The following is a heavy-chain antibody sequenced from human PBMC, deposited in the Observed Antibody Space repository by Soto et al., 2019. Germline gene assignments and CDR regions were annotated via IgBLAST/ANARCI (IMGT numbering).Heavy chain of an antibody. D-gene: IGHD3-10*01. CDR2: TNPGSGST. Sequence: ASVEGCSKTSGYPLTSSYLHLVREAPGQGLQWIRMTNPGSGSTNYAQKFQGRVTLTRDTSTSTVYMELSSLRSQDTAVYYCAIATRGQAFYYDSGNYNRHDGLDFWGQGTLVTVSS. J-gene: IGHJ4*02. CDR3: AIATRGQAFYYDSGNYNRHDGLDF. V-gene: IGHV1-46*01. CDR1: GYPLTSSY.